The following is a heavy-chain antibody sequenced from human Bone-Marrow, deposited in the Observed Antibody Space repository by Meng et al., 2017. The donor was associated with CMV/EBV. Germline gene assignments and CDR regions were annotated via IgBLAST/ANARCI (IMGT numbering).Heavy chain of an antibody. V-gene: IGHV3-48*04. CDR3: ARDYYGSGIGGKYFDY. Sequence: GGSLRLSCAASGFTFKSYSMNWVRQAPRKGLEWVSYIVSSSSTLYYADSVKGRFTISRDNAKNSLYLQMNSLRAEDTAVYYCARDYYGSGIGGKYFDYWDQATLVTFSS. CDR1: GFTFKSYS. D-gene: IGHD3-10*01. CDR2: IVSSSSTL. J-gene: IGHJ4*02.